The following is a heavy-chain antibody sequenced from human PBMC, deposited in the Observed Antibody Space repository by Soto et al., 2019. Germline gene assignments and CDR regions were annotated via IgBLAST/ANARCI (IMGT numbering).Heavy chain of an antibody. CDR2: IYPGDSDA. J-gene: IGHJ6*02. D-gene: IGHD2-2*01. Sequence: GESLKISCKGSGYSFTIYWIGWVRQMPGKGLEWMGIIYPGDSDARYSPSFQGQVTISADKSISTAYLQWSSLKASDTAMYYCARRGYCSSTSCYYYGMDVWGQGTTVTVSS. V-gene: IGHV5-51*01. CDR1: GYSFTIYW. CDR3: ARRGYCSSTSCYYYGMDV.